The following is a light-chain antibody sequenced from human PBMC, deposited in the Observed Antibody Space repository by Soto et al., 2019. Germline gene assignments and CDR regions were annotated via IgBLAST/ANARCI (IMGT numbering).Light chain of an antibody. J-gene: IGKJ5*01. Sequence: IVLTQSPATLSLYPGHRATLSCRASQSVSSDLAWYQQKPCQAARLLIYDASNRATGIPARFSGSGSRTDFTLTISSLEPEDIATYYCQQYDNLPRITFGQGTRLEIK. V-gene: IGKV3-11*01. CDR1: QSVSSD. CDR3: QQYDNLPRIT. CDR2: DAS.